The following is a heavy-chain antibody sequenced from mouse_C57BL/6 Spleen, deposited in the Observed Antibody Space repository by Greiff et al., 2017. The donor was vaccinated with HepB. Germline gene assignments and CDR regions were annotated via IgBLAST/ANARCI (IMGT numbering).Heavy chain of an antibody. D-gene: IGHD3-2*02. V-gene: IGHV1-82*01. CDR1: GYAFSSSW. Sequence: VQLKESGPELVKPGASVKISCKASGYAFSSSWMNWVKQRPGKGLEWIGRIYPGDGDTNYNGKFKGKATLTADKSSSTAYMQLSSLTSEDSAVYFCASFSDWFAYWGQGTLVTVSA. CDR3: ASFSDWFAY. J-gene: IGHJ3*01. CDR2: IYPGDGDT.